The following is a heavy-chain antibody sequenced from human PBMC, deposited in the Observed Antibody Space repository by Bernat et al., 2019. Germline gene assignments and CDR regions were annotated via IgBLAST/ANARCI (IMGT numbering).Heavy chain of an antibody. CDR3: AKDNYGDYQPLDY. J-gene: IGHJ4*02. D-gene: IGHD4-17*01. CDR1: GFTFSSYG. V-gene: IGHV3-30*18. CDR2: ISYDGSNK. Sequence: QVQLVESGGGVVQPGRSLRLSCAASGFTFSSYGMHWVRQAPGKGLGWVAVISYDGSNKYYADSVKGRFTISRDNSKNTLYLQMNSLRAEDTAVYYCAKDNYGDYQPLDYWGQGTLVTVSS.